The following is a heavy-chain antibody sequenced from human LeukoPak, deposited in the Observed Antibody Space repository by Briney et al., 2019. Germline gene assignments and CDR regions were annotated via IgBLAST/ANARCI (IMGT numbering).Heavy chain of an antibody. CDR3: AKVPILLLFGGDY. J-gene: IGHJ4*02. V-gene: IGHV3-30*02. CDR2: IQYDGSNK. D-gene: IGHD3-10*01. CDR1: GFTFSSYG. Sequence: GGSLRLSCAASGFTFSSYGMRWVRQTPGKWLEWVAFIQYDGSNKYYADSVKGRFTISRDNSRNTLYLQMNSLRAEDTAVYYCAKVPILLLFGGDYWGQGTLVTVSS.